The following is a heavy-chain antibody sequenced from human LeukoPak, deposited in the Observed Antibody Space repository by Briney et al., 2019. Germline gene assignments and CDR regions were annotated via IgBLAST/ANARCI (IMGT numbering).Heavy chain of an antibody. J-gene: IGHJ3*02. CDR3: ARWVTADRGKKDAFGI. CDR1: GYSFPIYW. V-gene: IGHV5-51*01. CDR2: IFPGDSDT. D-gene: IGHD2-21*02. Sequence: GEPLKISCKASGYSFPIYWIGWVRQMPGKGLEWMGIIFPGDSDTRYSPSFQGEVTFSSDKFITIAYLQWSSLKASDTAIYYCARWVTADRGKKDAFGIWGQGTMVTVSS.